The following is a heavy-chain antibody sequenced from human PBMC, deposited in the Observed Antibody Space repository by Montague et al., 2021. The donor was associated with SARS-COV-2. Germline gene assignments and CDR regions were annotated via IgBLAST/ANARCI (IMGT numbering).Heavy chain of an antibody. J-gene: IGHJ2*01. CDR2: IYYTGSS. CDR3: ARNRGWRSRGAGYFDL. CDR1: GGSISGDYYT. V-gene: IGHV4-31*03. Sequence: TLSLTCTVSGGSISGDYYTWTWMPQHTGKGLNWVAYIYYTGSSYYNPYLQCRLRTSLATSKNQFSLTLTSVTATDTAIYSCARNRGWRSRGAGYFDLWGRGTLVTVSS. D-gene: IGHD1-14*01.